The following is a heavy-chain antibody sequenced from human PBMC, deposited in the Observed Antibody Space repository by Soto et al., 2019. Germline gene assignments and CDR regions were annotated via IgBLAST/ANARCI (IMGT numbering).Heavy chain of an antibody. V-gene: IGHV3-72*01. Sequence: HPGGSLRLSCAASGLTFSDHYRDWVRQAPGKGLEWVGRTRNNANSFPPAYAASVKGRFTIFRDDSKNSLYLQMSSLKTEDTAMYYCAREFMPTVTYLDYWGQGTLCTVS. CDR2: TRNNANSFPP. CDR1: GLTFSDHY. CDR3: AREFMPTVTYLDY. J-gene: IGHJ4*02. D-gene: IGHD4-17*01.